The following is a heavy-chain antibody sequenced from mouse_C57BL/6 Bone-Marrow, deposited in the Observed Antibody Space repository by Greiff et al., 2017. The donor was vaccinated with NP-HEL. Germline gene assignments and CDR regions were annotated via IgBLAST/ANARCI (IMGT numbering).Heavy chain of an antibody. CDR1: GYTFTSYW. CDR2: LDPSDSYT. D-gene: IGHD2-4*01. J-gene: IGHJ3*01. V-gene: IGHV1-69*01. CDR3: AYDYDGAWFAY. Sequence: VQLQQPGAELVMPGASVKLSCKASGYTFTSYWMHWVKQRPGQGLEWIGELDPSDSYTNYNQKFKGKSTLTVDKSSSTAYMQLSSLTSEDSAVYYCAYDYDGAWFAYWGQGTLVTVSA.